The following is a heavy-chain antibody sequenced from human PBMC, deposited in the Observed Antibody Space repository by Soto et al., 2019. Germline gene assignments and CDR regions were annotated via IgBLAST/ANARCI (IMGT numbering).Heavy chain of an antibody. Sequence: SETLSLTCTVSGGSISSYYWSWIRQPPGKGLEWIGYIYYSGSTNYNPSLKSRVTISVDTSKNQFSLKLSSVTAADTAVYYCAPYPNYYYGSGSRVRGQGTMVTVPS. V-gene: IGHV4-59*01. CDR2: IYYSGST. J-gene: IGHJ3*01. D-gene: IGHD3-10*01. CDR3: APYPNYYYGSGSRV. CDR1: GGSISSYY.